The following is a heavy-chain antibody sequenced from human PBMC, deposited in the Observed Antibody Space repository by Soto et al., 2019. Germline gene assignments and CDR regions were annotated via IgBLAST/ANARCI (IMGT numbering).Heavy chain of an antibody. J-gene: IGHJ5*02. CDR1: GGSISSSSYY. V-gene: IGHV4-39*01. CDR2: IYYSGST. D-gene: IGHD6-19*01. CDR3: ARPLYSSGWYKGWFDP. Sequence: SETLSLTCTVSGGSISSSSYYWGWIRQPPGKGLEWIGSIYYSGSTYYNPSLKSRVTISVDTSKNQFSLKLSSVTAADTAVYYCARPLYSSGWYKGWFDPWGQGTLVTVSS.